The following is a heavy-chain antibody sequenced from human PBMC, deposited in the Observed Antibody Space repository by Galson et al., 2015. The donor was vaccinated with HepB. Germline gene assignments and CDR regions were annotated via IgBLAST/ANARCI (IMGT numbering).Heavy chain of an antibody. Sequence: SLRLSCAASGFTFSSYGMHWVRQAPGKGLEWVAVISYDGSNKYYADSVKGRFTISRDNSKNTLYLQMNSLRAEDTAVYYCAKTTVTTRVAYDYDYWGQGTLVTVSS. J-gene: IGHJ4*02. V-gene: IGHV3-30*18. CDR1: GFTFSSYG. D-gene: IGHD4-17*01. CDR3: AKTTVTTRVAYDYDY. CDR2: ISYDGSNK.